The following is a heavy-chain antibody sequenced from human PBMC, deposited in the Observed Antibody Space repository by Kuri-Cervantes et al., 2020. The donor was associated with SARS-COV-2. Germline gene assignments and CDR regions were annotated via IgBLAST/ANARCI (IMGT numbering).Heavy chain of an antibody. J-gene: IGHJ4*02. V-gene: IGHV3-30*04. CDR3: ARARVGVFDF. CDR1: GFTFSSYA. Sequence: LSLTCAASGFTFSSYAMHWVRQAPGKGLEWVAMISSDGSNKNYADSVKGRFTISRDNSKNTLYLQINSLRTEDTAVFYCARARVGVFDFWGQGALVTVSS. CDR2: ISSDGSNK. D-gene: IGHD3-3*01.